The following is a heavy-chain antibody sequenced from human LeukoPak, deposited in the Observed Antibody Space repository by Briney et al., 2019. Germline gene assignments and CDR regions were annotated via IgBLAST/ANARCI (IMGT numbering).Heavy chain of an antibody. CDR3: AKGDRIGGTCYYDY. CDR1: GFTFSSYA. J-gene: IGHJ4*02. Sequence: GGSLRLSCAASGFTFSSYAMSWVRQAPGKGLEWASGISGSGGSTYYADSVKGRFTISRDNSKNALYLQMNSLRADDRAVYFCAKGDRIGGTCYYDYWGEGTLVTVSS. CDR2: ISGSGGST. V-gene: IGHV3-23*01. D-gene: IGHD2-15*01.